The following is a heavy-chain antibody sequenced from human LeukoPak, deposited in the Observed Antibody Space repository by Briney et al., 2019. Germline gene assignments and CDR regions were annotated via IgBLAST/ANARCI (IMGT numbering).Heavy chain of an antibody. CDR1: GGSFRGYY. J-gene: IGHJ6*04. V-gene: IGHV4-34*01. D-gene: IGHD2-15*01. CDR2: INHSGST. CDR3: AGGNYYYGMDV. Sequence: SETLSLTCAVYGGSFRGYYWSWIRQPPGKGLEWIGEINHSGSTNYNPSLKSRVTISVDTSKNQFSLKLSSVTAADTAVYYCAGGNYYYGMDVWGKGTTVTVSS.